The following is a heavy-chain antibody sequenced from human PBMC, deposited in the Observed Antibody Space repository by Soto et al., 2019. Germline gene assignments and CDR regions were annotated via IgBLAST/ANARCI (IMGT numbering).Heavy chain of an antibody. CDR2: INAGNGNT. J-gene: IGHJ6*02. V-gene: IGHV1-3*01. Sequence: ASVKVSCKASGYTFTSYAMHWVRQAPGQRLEWMGWINAGNGNTKYSQKFQGRVTITRDTSASTAYMELSSLRSADTAVYYCAKSSPYRLVQTPTGNQYYSPMDVWGQGTTVTVYS. CDR3: AKSSPYRLVQTPTGNQYYSPMDV. CDR1: GYTFTSYA. D-gene: IGHD1-1*01.